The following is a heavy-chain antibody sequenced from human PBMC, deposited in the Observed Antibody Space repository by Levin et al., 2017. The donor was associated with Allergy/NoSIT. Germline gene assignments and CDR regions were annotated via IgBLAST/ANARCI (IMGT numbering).Heavy chain of an antibody. CDR3: TTVLVGSAHFDY. CDR1: GFTFSKAW. V-gene: IGHV3-15*01. J-gene: IGHJ4*02. Sequence: GESLKISCAASGFTFSKAWMSWVRQAPGKGLEWVGRIKSKTDGGTSDYAAPVKGRFTMSTDDSINTLYLEMNSLQTEDTAVYYCTTVLVGSAHFDYWGQGTLVTVSS. D-gene: IGHD1-26*01. CDR2: IKSKTDGGTS.